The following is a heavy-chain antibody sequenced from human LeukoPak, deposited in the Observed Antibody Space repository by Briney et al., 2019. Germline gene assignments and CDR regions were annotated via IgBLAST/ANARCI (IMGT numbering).Heavy chain of an antibody. CDR1: GYTFTGYY. CDR3: ARFHYGSGSYYLDWFDP. D-gene: IGHD3-10*01. V-gene: IGHV1-2*02. Sequence: GASVTVSCKASGYTFTGYYMHWVRQAPGQGLEWMGWINPNSGGTNYAQKFQGRVTMTRDTSISTAYMELSRLRSDDTAVYYCARFHYGSGSYYLDWFDPWGQGTLVTVSS. CDR2: INPNSGGT. J-gene: IGHJ5*02.